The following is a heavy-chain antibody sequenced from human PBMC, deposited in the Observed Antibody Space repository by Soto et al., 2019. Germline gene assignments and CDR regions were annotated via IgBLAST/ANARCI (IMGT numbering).Heavy chain of an antibody. CDR2: ISGSGGST. J-gene: IGHJ6*03. CDR1: GFTFSSYA. CDR3: AKGGGYYYYYYMDV. V-gene: IGHV3-23*01. Sequence: GGSLRLSCAASGFTFSSYAMSWVRQAPGKGLEWVSAISGSGGSTYYADSVKGRFTISRDNSENTLYLQMNSLRAEDAAVYYCAKGGGYYYYYYMDVWGKGTTVTVSS. D-gene: IGHD3-16*01.